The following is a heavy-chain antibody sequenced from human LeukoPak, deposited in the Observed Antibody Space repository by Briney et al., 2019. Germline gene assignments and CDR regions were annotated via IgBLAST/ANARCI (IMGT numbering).Heavy chain of an antibody. CDR3: ARHQFLLWFGELRLPPFDY. V-gene: IGHV4-39*01. Sequence: SETLSLTCTVSGGSISSSTYYWGWIRQPPGKGLEWIGSIYYSGSTTYDPSLESRVTISVDTSKNQFSLKLTSVTAADTAVYYCARHQFLLWFGELRLPPFDYWGQGTLVTVSS. J-gene: IGHJ4*02. CDR1: GGSISSSTYY. D-gene: IGHD3-10*01. CDR2: IYYSGST.